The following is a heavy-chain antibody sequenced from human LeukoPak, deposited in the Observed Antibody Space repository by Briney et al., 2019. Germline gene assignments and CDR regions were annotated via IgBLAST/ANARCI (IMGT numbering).Heavy chain of an antibody. Sequence: ASVKVSCKASGYTFTGYYMHWVRQAPGQGLEWMGWINPNSGGTNYAQKFQGRVTMTRDTSISTAYIELSRLRSDDTAVYYCARAYYYDSSGYYDDYWGQGTLVTVSS. CDR2: INPNSGGT. D-gene: IGHD3-22*01. CDR3: ARAYYYDSSGYYDDY. CDR1: GYTFTGYY. J-gene: IGHJ4*02. V-gene: IGHV1-2*02.